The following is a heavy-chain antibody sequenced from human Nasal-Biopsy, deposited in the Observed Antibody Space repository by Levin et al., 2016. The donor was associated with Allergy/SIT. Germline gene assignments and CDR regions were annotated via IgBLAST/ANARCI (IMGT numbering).Heavy chain of an antibody. Sequence: ASVKVSCKASGYTFTDYYMQWVRQAPGQGLEWMGWINPNSGGTNYAQQFQGRVTMTRDTSISTAYMELNSLRSDDTAVYYCAKSRPPIVAVTGTQHFDYWGLGTLVTVSS. CDR1: GYTFTDYY. D-gene: IGHD2-21*02. CDR2: INPNSGGT. V-gene: IGHV1-2*02. J-gene: IGHJ4*02. CDR3: AKSRPPIVAVTGTQHFDY.